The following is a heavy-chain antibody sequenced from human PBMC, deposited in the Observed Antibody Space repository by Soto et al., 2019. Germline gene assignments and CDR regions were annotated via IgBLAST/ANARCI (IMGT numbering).Heavy chain of an antibody. CDR1: EYSFTTYY. J-gene: IGHJ5*02. D-gene: IGHD2-21*01. CDR3: ARQASYWFDP. V-gene: IGHV5-10-1*01. CDR2: IDPRDSYI. Sequence: PGESLKISCKESEYSFTTYYINWVRQMPGKGLEWMGRIDPRDSYINYSPSFQGHVTFSVDKSITTAYLQWNSLKASDTAMYYCARQASYWFDPWGQGTLVTVSS.